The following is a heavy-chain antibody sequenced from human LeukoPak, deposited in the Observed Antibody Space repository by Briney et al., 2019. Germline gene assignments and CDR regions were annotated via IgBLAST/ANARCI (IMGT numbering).Heavy chain of an antibody. CDR2: IKQDGSEK. Sequence: GGSLRLSCAASGFTFTSYWMSWVRQAPGKGLEWVANIKQDGSEKYYVDSVKGRFTISRDNAKNSLYLQMNSLRAEDTAVYYCARHGPHYYGSGSYYYYYMDVWGKGTTVTVSS. CDR1: GFTFTSYW. J-gene: IGHJ6*03. CDR3: ARHGPHYYGSGSYYYYYMDV. V-gene: IGHV3-7*01. D-gene: IGHD3-10*01.